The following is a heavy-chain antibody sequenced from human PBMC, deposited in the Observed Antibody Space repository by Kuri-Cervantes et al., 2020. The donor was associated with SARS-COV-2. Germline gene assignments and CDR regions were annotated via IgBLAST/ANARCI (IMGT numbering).Heavy chain of an antibody. CDR1: GYTFTSYY. V-gene: IGHV1-46*01. Sequence: ASVKVSCKASGYTFTSYYMHWVRQXPGQGLEWMXIINPSGGSTSYAQKVQGRVTMTRDTSTXTVYMELSSLRSEDTAVXXCAREGRNXXNYYGMDVWGQGTTVTVSS. CDR2: INPSGGST. CDR3: AREGRNXXNYYGMDV. D-gene: IGHD1-14*01. J-gene: IGHJ6*02.